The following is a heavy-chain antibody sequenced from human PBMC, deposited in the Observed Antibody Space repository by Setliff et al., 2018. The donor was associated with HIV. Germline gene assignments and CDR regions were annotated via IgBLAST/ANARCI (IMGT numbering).Heavy chain of an antibody. CDR3: STGPSRVSDGIADF. Sequence: GGSLRLSCAASGLTDTYNYMSWVRQAPGKGLEWVGRIKSKTAGATSDYGAPVKGRFTISRDDSKNTLYLQMNSLKTEDTAVYFCSTGPSRVSDGIADFWGPGTLVTVSS. V-gene: IGHV3-15*01. CDR2: IKSKTAGATS. CDR1: GLTDTYNY. J-gene: IGHJ4*02.